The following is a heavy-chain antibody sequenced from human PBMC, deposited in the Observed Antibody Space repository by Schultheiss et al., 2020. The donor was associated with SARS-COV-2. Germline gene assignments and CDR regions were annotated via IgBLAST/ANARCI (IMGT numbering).Heavy chain of an antibody. CDR2: IYYSGNT. CDR1: GGSISSGGYY. V-gene: IGHV4-61*08. D-gene: IGHD2-2*01. Sequence: SETLSLTCAVSGGSISSGGYYWSWNRQPPGKGLEWIGYIYYSGNTNYNPSLKSRVTISVDTSKNQFSLKLSSVTAADTAVYYCAREPLSLGYWGQGTLVTVSA. J-gene: IGHJ4*02. CDR3: AREPLSLGY.